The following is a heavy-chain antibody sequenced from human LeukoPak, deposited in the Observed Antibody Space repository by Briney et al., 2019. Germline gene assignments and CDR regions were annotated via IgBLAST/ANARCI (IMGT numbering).Heavy chain of an antibody. CDR3: AKADLVGIQ. Sequence: PGGSLRLSCAASGFNFANHAMSWVRQTPGKGLEWVSAISGGGDITYYADSVTGRFTISRDNSKNTLYLQMNSLRAEDTAVYYCAKADLVGIQWGQGTLVTVSS. CDR1: GFNFANHA. V-gene: IGHV3-23*01. D-gene: IGHD1-26*01. J-gene: IGHJ4*02. CDR2: ISGGGDIT.